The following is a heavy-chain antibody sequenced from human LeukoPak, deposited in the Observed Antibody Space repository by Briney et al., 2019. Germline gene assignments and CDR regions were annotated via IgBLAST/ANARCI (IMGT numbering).Heavy chain of an antibody. V-gene: IGHV4-4*02. Sequence: PSETLSLTCAVSGDSISSSSNWWSWVRQPPGKGLEWIGEVYHTGSTNYNSSLKSRVTISVDKSKNQFSLKLSSVTAADTAVYYCAKRGYSAVTTPFDYWGQGTLVTVSS. J-gene: IGHJ4*02. CDR3: AKRGYSAVTTPFDY. CDR1: GDSISSSSNW. D-gene: IGHD4-11*01. CDR2: VYHTGST.